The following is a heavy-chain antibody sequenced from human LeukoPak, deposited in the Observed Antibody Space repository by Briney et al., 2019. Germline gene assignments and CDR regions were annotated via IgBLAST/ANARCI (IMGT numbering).Heavy chain of an antibody. Sequence: AGGSLRLSCAASGFTFHDYAMHWVRQGPEKGLEWVSGISWNGGVIGYADSVMGRFTVSRDNAKNSLFLQMNSLRPEDTALYYCTKPDCSSTSCHTSDYWGQGTLVTVSS. CDR2: ISWNGGVI. D-gene: IGHD2-2*02. J-gene: IGHJ4*02. CDR1: GFTFHDYA. V-gene: IGHV3-9*01. CDR3: TKPDCSSTSCHTSDY.